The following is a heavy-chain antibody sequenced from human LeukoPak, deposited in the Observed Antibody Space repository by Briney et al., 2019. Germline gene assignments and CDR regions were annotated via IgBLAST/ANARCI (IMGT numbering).Heavy chain of an antibody. CDR1: GFSFSDAW. CDR3: TTRSPARYCSGGACYSSADY. Sequence: GGTLRLSCAASGFSFSDAWMNWVRQAPGKGLEWVGHIRSKADGGTPDYIAPVKGRFTISRDDSKDTLYLQMNSLNTGDTAMYYCTTRSPARYCSGGACYSSADYWGQGTLVTVSS. J-gene: IGHJ4*02. D-gene: IGHD2-15*01. V-gene: IGHV3-15*07. CDR2: IRSKADGGTP.